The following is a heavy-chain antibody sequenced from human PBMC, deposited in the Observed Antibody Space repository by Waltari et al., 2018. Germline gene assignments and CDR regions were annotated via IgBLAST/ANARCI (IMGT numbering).Heavy chain of an antibody. Sequence: QVQLVESGGGVVQPGRSLRLSCAASGFTFSSYGMHWVRQAPGKGLEWVAVISYDGSNKSYADAVKGRLTISRDNSKNTLYLQMNSLRAEDTAVYYCAKDDSSGYYYYYYYYGMDVWGQGTTVTVSS. CDR2: ISYDGSNK. CDR1: GFTFSSYG. D-gene: IGHD3-22*01. CDR3: AKDDSSGYYYYYYYYGMDV. V-gene: IGHV3-30*18. J-gene: IGHJ6*02.